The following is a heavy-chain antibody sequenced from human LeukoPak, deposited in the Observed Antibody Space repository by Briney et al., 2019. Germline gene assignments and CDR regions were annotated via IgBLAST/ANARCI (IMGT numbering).Heavy chain of an antibody. J-gene: IGHJ6*02. Sequence: SVKASCKASGGTFSSYAISWVRQAPGQGLEWMGGIIPIFGTANYAQKFQGRVTITADESTSTAYMELSSLRSEDTAVYYCARDPDSSGLYGMDVWGQGTTVTVSS. CDR1: GGTFSSYA. CDR2: IIPIFGTA. V-gene: IGHV1-69*13. D-gene: IGHD6-25*01. CDR3: ARDPDSSGLYGMDV.